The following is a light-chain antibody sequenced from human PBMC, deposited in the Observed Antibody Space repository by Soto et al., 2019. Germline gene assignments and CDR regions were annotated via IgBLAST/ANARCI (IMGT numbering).Light chain of an antibody. CDR2: VAS. CDR3: QQHNQWPIT. CDR1: QGISRY. J-gene: IGKJ5*01. V-gene: IGKV1-9*01. Sequence: IHLTQSPSSLSASVGDRVTITCRASQGISRYLAWYQQKPGKAPKLLIYVASTLQSGVPSRFSGSGSGTDFTLTINSLQSEDSAVYYCQQHNQWPITFGQGTRLEIK.